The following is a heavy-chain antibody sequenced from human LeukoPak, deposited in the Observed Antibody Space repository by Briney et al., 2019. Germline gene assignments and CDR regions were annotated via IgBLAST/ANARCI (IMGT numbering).Heavy chain of an antibody. CDR3: AKDRITSQPNWFDP. CDR1: GFTFSSYW. Sequence: GGSLRLSCAASGFTFSSYWMSWVRQAPGKGLEWVANIKQDGSEKYYVDSVKGRFTISRDNAKNSLYLQMNSLRAEDTAVYYCAKDRITSQPNWFDPWGQGTLVTVSS. CDR2: IKQDGSEK. D-gene: IGHD3-3*01. V-gene: IGHV3-7*01. J-gene: IGHJ5*02.